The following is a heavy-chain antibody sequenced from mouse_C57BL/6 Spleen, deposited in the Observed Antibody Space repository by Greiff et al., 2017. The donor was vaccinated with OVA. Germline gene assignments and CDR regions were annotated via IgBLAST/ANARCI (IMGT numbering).Heavy chain of an antibody. CDR2: IDPSDSYT. V-gene: IGHV1-69*01. CDR3: ARSQLKGAMDY. J-gene: IGHJ4*01. Sequence: QVQLQQPGAELVMPGASVKLSCKASGYTFTSYWLHWVKQRPGQGLEWIGEIDPSDSYTNYNQKFKGKTTLTVDKSSSTAYMQLSSLTSEDSAVYYCARSQLKGAMDYWGQGTSVTVSS. CDR1: GYTFTSYW.